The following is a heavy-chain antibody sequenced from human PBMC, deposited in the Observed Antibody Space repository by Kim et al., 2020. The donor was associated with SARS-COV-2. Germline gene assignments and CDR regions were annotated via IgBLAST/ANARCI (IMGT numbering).Heavy chain of an antibody. CDR1: GFTFSSYA. V-gene: IGHV3-23*01. CDR2: ISGSGGST. Sequence: GGSLRLSCAASGFTFSSYAMSWVRQAPGKGLEWVSAISGSGGSTYYADSVKGRFTISRDNSKNTLYLQMNSLRAEDTAVYYCAKDRVVVVITLLFDYWGQGTLVTVSS. J-gene: IGHJ4*02. D-gene: IGHD3-22*01. CDR3: AKDRVVVVITLLFDY.